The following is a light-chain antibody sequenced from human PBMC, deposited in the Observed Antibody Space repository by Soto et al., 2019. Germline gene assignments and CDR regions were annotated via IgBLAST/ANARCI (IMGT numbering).Light chain of an antibody. CDR3: QQYKGYSTWT. CDR1: QSISRW. J-gene: IGKJ1*01. CDR2: DPT. V-gene: IGKV1-5*01. Sequence: DIQMTQSPSTLSASVGGRVTITCRASQSISRWLAWSQQKPGKAPKVLIWDPTTLPRGVPSRFRGSGSGTEFTLTISSLQPDDFATYYCQQYKGYSTWTFGQGTKVDIK.